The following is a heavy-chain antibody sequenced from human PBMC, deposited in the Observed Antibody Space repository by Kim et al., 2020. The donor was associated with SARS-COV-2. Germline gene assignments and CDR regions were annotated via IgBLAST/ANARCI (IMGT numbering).Heavy chain of an antibody. V-gene: IGHV3-21*01. CDR2: IISSSSYI. Sequence: GGSLRLSCAASGFTFSSYSMNWVRQAPGKGLEWVSSIISSSSYIYYADSLKGRFTISRDNAKNSLYLQMNSLRAEDTAVYYCARVVISVGYYYYYGMDV. D-gene: IGHD3-22*01. CDR1: GFTFSSYS. CDR3: ARVVISVGYYYYYGMDV. J-gene: IGHJ6*01.